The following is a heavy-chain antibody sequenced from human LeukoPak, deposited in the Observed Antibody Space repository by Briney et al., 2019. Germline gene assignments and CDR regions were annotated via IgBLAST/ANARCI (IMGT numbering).Heavy chain of an antibody. D-gene: IGHD4-11*01. CDR3: ARVLIGGYSNYDWFDP. CDR2: IKPDGSET. Sequence: GGSLRLSCAASGFTFSPYWMSWVRQGPGKGLEWVANIKPDGSETHYVDSVKGRFTISRDNAKNSLYLQMNSLRAEDTAVYYCARVLIGGYSNYDWFDPWGQGTLVTVSS. CDR1: GFTFSPYW. J-gene: IGHJ5*02. V-gene: IGHV3-7*01.